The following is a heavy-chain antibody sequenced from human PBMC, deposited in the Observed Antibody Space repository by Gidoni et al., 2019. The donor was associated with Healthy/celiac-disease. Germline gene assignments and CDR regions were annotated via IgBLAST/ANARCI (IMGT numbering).Heavy chain of an antibody. CDR3: ARSQLTAYGMDV. CDR2: INAGNGNT. CDR1: GYTFTSYA. Sequence: QVQLVQSGAEVKKPGASVKVSCKASGYTFTSYAMHWVRQAPGQRLEWMGWINAGNGNTKYSQKFQGRVTITRDTSASTAYMELSSLRSEDTAVYYCARSQLTAYGMDVWGQGTTVTVSS. D-gene: IGHD1-1*01. J-gene: IGHJ6*02. V-gene: IGHV1-3*01.